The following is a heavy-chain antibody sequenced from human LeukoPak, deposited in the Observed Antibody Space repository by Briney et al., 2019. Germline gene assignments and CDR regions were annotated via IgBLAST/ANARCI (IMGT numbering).Heavy chain of an antibody. V-gene: IGHV1-69*13. CDR2: IIPIFGTA. D-gene: IGHD4-11*01. Sequence: ASVKVSCKASGGTFSSYAISWVRQAPGQGLEWMGGIIPIFGTANYAQKFQGRVTITADESTSTAYKELSSLRSEDTAVYYCAVSTTDTQYYFDYWGQGTLVTVSS. CDR1: GGTFSSYA. J-gene: IGHJ4*02. CDR3: AVSTTDTQYYFDY.